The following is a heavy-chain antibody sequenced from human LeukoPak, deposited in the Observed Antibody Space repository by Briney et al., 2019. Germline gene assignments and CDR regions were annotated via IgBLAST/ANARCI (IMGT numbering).Heavy chain of an antibody. J-gene: IGHJ6*03. CDR1: GFTFSSYG. V-gene: IGHV3-23*01. Sequence: GGSLRLSCSASGFTFSSYGMSWVRQAPGQGLEWVSAISGSGGSTYYADPVKGRFTISRDNSKNTLYLQMNSLRAEDTAVYYCARGDHSSSWWRWGYYYYMDVWGKGTTVTVSS. CDR2: ISGSGGST. D-gene: IGHD6-13*01. CDR3: ARGDHSSSWWRWGYYYYMDV.